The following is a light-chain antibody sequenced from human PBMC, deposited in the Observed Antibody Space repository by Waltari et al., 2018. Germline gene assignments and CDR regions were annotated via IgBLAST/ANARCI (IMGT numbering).Light chain of an antibody. CDR2: GAS. CDR3: QQHNNFPYS. Sequence: DILMTQSPSTLSASVGDRVTITCRASQSINTYLAWYQQKPGKAPKLLIYGASTLESGVPGRFSGTGSGTEFTLTISSLQPDDFATYYCQQHNNFPYSLGQGTRLEIK. J-gene: IGKJ2*03. CDR1: QSINTY. V-gene: IGKV1-5*01.